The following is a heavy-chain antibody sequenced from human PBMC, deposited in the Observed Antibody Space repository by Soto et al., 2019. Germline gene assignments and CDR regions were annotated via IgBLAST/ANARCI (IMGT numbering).Heavy chain of an antibody. CDR1: GFTFSSYS. CDR3: PRDECTSCYGFQY. V-gene: IGHV3-48*01. CDR2: ITGSSSTI. D-gene: IGHD2-2*01. Sequence: GGSLRLSCAASGFTFSSYSMNWVRQAPGKWLEWVSYITGSSSTIYYVYSVKGRFTISRDNAKNSLFLQMNSLTADETAVYHWPRDECTSCYGFQYWAQRPLVPVS. J-gene: IGHJ1*01.